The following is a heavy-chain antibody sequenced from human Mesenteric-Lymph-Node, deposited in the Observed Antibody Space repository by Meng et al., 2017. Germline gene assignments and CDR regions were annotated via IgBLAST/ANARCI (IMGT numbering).Heavy chain of an antibody. Sequence: SVKVSCKASGGTFSSYAISWVRQAPGQGLEWMGGIIPIFGTANYAQKFQGRVTSTADESTSTAYMELSSLRSEDTAVYYCARGGSSGWDFDYWGQGTLVTVSS. D-gene: IGHD6-19*01. J-gene: IGHJ4*02. CDR2: IIPIFGTA. V-gene: IGHV1-69*13. CDR3: ARGGSSGWDFDY. CDR1: GGTFSSYA.